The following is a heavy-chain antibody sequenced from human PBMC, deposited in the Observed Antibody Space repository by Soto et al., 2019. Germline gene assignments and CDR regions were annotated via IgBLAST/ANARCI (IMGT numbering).Heavy chain of an antibody. D-gene: IGHD3-9*01. CDR2: ISYDGSNK. V-gene: IGHV3-30-3*01. Sequence: PGGSLRLSCAASGFTFSSYAMHWVRQAPGKGLEWVAVISYDGSNKYYADSVKGRFTISRDNSKNTLYLQMNSLRAEDTAVYYCATEVLRYFDWFLPPDYWGQGTLVTVSS. J-gene: IGHJ4*02. CDR1: GFTFSSYA. CDR3: ATEVLRYFDWFLPPDY.